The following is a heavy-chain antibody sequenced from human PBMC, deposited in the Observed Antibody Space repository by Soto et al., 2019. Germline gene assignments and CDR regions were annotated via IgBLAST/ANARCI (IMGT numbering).Heavy chain of an antibody. V-gene: IGHV1-18*01. Sequence: QVQLVQSGAEVKKPGASVKVSCKASGYTFTSYGISWVRQAPGQGLEWMGWISAYNGNTNYAQKLQGRVTMTTDTSTSTAYMELRSLRSDDTAMYYCARDSGSYLQRYYYYYYMDVWGKGTTVTVSS. CDR1: GYTFTSYG. CDR3: ARDSGSYLQRYYYYYYMDV. CDR2: ISAYNGNT. J-gene: IGHJ6*03. D-gene: IGHD1-26*01.